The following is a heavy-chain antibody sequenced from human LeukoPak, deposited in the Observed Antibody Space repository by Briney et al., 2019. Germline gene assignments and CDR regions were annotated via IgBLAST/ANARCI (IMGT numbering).Heavy chain of an antibody. CDR1: GFTFDDYA. D-gene: IGHD2-2*01. V-gene: IGHV3-9*01. J-gene: IGHJ6*02. Sequence: GRSLRLSCAASGFTFDDYAMHWVRQAPGKGLEWVSGISWNSGSIGYADSVKGRFTISRDNSKNTLYLQMNSLRAEDTAVYYCAKYWPAPQLLFFRGDYYYGMDVWGQGTTVTVSS. CDR3: AKYWPAPQLLFFRGDYYYGMDV. CDR2: ISWNSGSI.